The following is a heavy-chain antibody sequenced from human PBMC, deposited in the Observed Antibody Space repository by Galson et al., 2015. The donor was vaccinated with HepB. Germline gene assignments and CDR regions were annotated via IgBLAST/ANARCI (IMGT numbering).Heavy chain of an antibody. Sequence: SLRLSCAASGFTFSDYYMSWIRQAPGKGLEWVSYISSSSSYTNYADSVKGRFTISRDNAKNSLYLQMNSLRAEDTAVYYCARGERYCSSTSCYFVSPTKFDPWGQGTLVTVSS. CDR1: GFTFSDYY. V-gene: IGHV3-11*06. CDR3: ARGERYCSSTSCYFVSPTKFDP. D-gene: IGHD2-2*01. CDR2: ISSSSSYT. J-gene: IGHJ5*02.